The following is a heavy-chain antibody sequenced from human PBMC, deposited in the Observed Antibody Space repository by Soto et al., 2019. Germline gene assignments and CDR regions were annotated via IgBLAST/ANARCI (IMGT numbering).Heavy chain of an antibody. D-gene: IGHD3-22*01. Sequence: SETLSLTCTVSGGSISSDSYYWGWIRQSPEKGLEWIASISYSGSTYYNPSLKSRVTISVDTSKNQFSLKLSSVTAADTAVYYCARISLWDSSVFWFDPWGQGTLVTVSS. J-gene: IGHJ5*02. CDR2: ISYSGST. V-gene: IGHV4-39*07. CDR1: GGSISSDSYY. CDR3: ARISLWDSSVFWFDP.